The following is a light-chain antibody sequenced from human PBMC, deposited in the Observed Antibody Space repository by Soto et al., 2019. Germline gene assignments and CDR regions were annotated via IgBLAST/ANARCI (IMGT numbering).Light chain of an antibody. CDR1: QTLRLRIGYNY. Sequence: DIVWPQSPLSLSATPGEAPPISCRSTQTLRLRIGYNYLVWYVQKPGQPPKLVIFLGSRRPSGVPDRFSGSGSGTDFTLKISTVEAEDVGVYYCIPPLQTPITIGPGTKVDIK. J-gene: IGKJ3*01. V-gene: IGKV2-28*01. CDR2: LGS. CDR3: IPPLQTPIT.